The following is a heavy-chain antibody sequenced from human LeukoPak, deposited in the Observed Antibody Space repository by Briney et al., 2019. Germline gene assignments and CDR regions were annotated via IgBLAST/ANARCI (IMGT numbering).Heavy chain of an antibody. J-gene: IGHJ4*02. Sequence: ASVKVSCKASGYTFTGYYMHWVRQAPGQGLEWMGWINPNSGGTNYAQKFQGRVTMTRDTSISTAYMELSRLRSDDTAVYYCARDWGTMTEGGPDYWGQGTLVTVSS. CDR2: INPNSGGT. V-gene: IGHV1-2*02. CDR3: ARDWGTMTEGGPDY. CDR1: GYTFTGYY. D-gene: IGHD3-16*01.